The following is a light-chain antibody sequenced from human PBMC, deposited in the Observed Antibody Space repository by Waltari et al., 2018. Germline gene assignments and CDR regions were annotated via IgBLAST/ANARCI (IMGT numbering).Light chain of an antibody. Sequence: DIQLTQAPSSLSATVGDRVTITGRASPSISIYLNWHQQNPEKAPKLLIYSASSLQSAVPSRVSGSGSGTDFTLTISSLQPEDCATYYCPQKGTLGAGTKVNI. CDR1: PSISIY. CDR2: SAS. V-gene: IGKV1-39*01. CDR3: PQKGT. J-gene: IGKJ3*01.